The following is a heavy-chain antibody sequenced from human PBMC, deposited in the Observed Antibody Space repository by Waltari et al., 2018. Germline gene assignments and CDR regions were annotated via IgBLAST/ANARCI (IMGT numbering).Heavy chain of an antibody. D-gene: IGHD5-12*01. V-gene: IGHV1-2*06. CDR1: GYTFTGYY. CDR2: INPNSGGT. J-gene: IGHJ5*02. CDR3: ARDLKVARIWFDP. Sequence: QVQLVQSGAEVKKPGASVKVSCKASGYTFTGYYMHWLRQAPGQGLEWMGRINPNSGGTNYAQKFQGRVTMTRDTSISTAYMELSRLRSDDTAVYYCARDLKVARIWFDPWGQGTLVTVSS.